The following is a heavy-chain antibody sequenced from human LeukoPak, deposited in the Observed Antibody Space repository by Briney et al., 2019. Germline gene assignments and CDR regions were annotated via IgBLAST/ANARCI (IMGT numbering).Heavy chain of an antibody. Sequence: ASVKVSCKASGYTFTDYYIHWVRQAPGQGPEWVGRVHPNIGFTNYAQKFQGRVTMTRDTSISTAYMELTRLRSDDTAVYYCARDRAGDPDYSFDQWGQGTLVTVSS. CDR3: ARDRAGDPDYSFDQ. J-gene: IGHJ4*02. CDR2: VHPNIGFT. V-gene: IGHV1-2*06. D-gene: IGHD4-11*01. CDR1: GYTFTDYY.